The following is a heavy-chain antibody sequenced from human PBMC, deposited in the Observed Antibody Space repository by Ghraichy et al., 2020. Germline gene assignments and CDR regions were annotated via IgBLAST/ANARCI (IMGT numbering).Heavy chain of an antibody. V-gene: IGHV3-72*01. CDR3: ARASRDFYNDV. CDR1: GFIFSDHY. J-gene: IGHJ4*02. CDR2: IRSRTYST. Sequence: GGSLRLSCAASGFIFSDHYMDWVRQAPGRGLEWVGRIRSRTYSTLYAASVKGRFTISRDDSENSLYLQMSSLRTEDTAVYYCARASRDFYNDVWGQGTLVTVSS. D-gene: IGHD5-24*01.